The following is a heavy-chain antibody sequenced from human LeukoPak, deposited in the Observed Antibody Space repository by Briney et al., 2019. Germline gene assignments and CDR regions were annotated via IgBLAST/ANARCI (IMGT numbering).Heavy chain of an antibody. D-gene: IGHD2-15*01. V-gene: IGHV3-64*01. CDR1: GFTFSSYA. CDR2: ISSNGGST. J-gene: IGHJ4*02. CDR3: ATPRGIVVVVAAPSFDF. Sequence: GGSLRLSCAASGFTFSSYAMHWVRQAPGKGLEYVSAISSNGGSTYYANSVKGRFTVSRDNSKNTLYLQMSSLRADDTAVYYCATPRGIVVVVAAPSFDFWGQGTLVTVSS.